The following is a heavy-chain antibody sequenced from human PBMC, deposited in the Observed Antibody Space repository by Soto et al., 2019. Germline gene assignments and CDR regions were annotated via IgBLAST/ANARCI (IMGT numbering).Heavy chain of an antibody. V-gene: IGHV1-2*04. J-gene: IGHJ3*02. CDR3: ARGGPSGKRDAFDI. Sequence: ASVKASCKSSGYTFTGYYMHWVRQAPGQGLEWMGWINPNSGGTNYAQKFQGWVTMTRDTSKNQFSLKLSSVTAADTAVYYCARGGPSGKRDAFDIWGQGTMVTVSS. D-gene: IGHD3-10*01. CDR2: INPNSGGT. CDR1: GYTFTGYY.